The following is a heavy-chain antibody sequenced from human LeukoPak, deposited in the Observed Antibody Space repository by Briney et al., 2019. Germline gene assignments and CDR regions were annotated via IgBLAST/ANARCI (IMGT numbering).Heavy chain of an antibody. V-gene: IGHV1-69*13. CDR3: ARARYSSSPNWFDP. CDR2: IIPIFGTA. CDR1: GYTFTSYA. Sequence: SVKVSCKASGYTFTSYAISWVRQAPGQGLEWMGGIIPIFGTANYAQKFQGRVTITADESTSTAYMELSSLRSEDTAVYYCARARYSSSPNWFDPWGQGTLVTVSS. D-gene: IGHD6-13*01. J-gene: IGHJ5*02.